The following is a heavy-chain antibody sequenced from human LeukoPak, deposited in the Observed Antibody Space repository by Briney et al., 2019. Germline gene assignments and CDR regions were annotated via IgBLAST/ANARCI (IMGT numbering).Heavy chain of an antibody. CDR2: ISSSSSTI. CDR1: GFTFISYS. V-gene: IGHV3-48*01. J-gene: IGHJ4*02. Sequence: AGGSLRLSCAASGFTFISYSMNWVRQAPGKGLEWVSYISSSSSTIYYADSVKGRFTISRDNAKNSLYLQMNSLRAEDTAVYYCARVYYGSGSHIWGQGTLVTVSS. D-gene: IGHD3-10*01. CDR3: ARVYYGSGSHI.